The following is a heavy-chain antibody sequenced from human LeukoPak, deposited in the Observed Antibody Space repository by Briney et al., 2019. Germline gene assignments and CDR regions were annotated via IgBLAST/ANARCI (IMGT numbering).Heavy chain of an antibody. CDR2: IYYSGST. V-gene: IGHV4-59*08. Sequence: PSETLSLTCTVSGGSISSYYWSWIRQPPGKGLEWIGYIYYSGSTKYNPSLESRVTISVDTSKNQFSLKLSSVTAADTAVYYCASHEVVPRRYYYDSSGYTGTATFDLWGRGTLVTVSS. J-gene: IGHJ2*01. CDR3: ASHEVVPRRYYYDSSGYTGTATFDL. CDR1: GGSISSYY. D-gene: IGHD3-22*01.